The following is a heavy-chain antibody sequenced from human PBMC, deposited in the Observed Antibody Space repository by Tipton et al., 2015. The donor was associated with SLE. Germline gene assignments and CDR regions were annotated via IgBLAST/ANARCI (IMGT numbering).Heavy chain of an antibody. J-gene: IGHJ3*02. CDR1: GYTFTRYG. Sequence: QLVQSGPEVKTPGASVKVSCKASGYTFTRYGISWVRQVPGQGFEWMGWISTDNGDTNYARKLRGRVTLSTDTSTNTAYMELRSLRSDDTAVYHCARDLFSAFDIWCQGTTVTVSS. CDR2: ISTDNGDT. V-gene: IGHV1-18*01. CDR3: ARDLFSAFDI.